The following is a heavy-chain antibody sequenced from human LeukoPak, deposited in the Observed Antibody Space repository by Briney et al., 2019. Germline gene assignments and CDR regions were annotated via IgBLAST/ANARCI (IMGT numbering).Heavy chain of an antibody. CDR3: AKEHVAATAFDI. CDR2: ISYEGTNK. J-gene: IGHJ3*02. CDR1: GFTFSNFA. D-gene: IGHD2-15*01. Sequence: GRSLRLSCAASGFTFSNFAMHWVRQAPGKGLEWVAIISYEGTNKYYADSVKGRFIISRDNSKNTLYLQMNSLRAEDTAVYYCAKEHVAATAFDIWGQGTMVTVSS. V-gene: IGHV3-30-3*01.